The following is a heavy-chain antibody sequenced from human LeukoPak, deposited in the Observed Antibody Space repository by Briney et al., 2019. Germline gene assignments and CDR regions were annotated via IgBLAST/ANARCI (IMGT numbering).Heavy chain of an antibody. J-gene: IGHJ3*02. D-gene: IGHD3-3*01. CDR3: ARARGAFWSGYYTGAFDI. Sequence: GGSLRLSCAASGFTFSDYYMSWIRQAPGKGLEWVSYISSSGSTIYYADSVKGRFTISRDNAKNSLYLQMNSPRAEDTAVYYCARARGAFWSGYYTGAFDIWGQGTMVTVSS. CDR2: ISSSGSTI. V-gene: IGHV3-11*01. CDR1: GFTFSDYY.